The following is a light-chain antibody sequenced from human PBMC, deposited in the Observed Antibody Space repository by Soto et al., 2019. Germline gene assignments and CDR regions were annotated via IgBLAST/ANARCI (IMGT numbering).Light chain of an antibody. Sequence: DIQMTQSPSSLSASVGDRVTLTCRASQSISSYLNLYQQKPGKAPKLLIYAASSLQSGVPSRFSGSGSGTDFTLTISSLQPEDFATYYCQQSYSTRWTFGQGTKVEIK. V-gene: IGKV1-39*01. CDR2: AAS. CDR3: QQSYSTRWT. J-gene: IGKJ1*01. CDR1: QSISSY.